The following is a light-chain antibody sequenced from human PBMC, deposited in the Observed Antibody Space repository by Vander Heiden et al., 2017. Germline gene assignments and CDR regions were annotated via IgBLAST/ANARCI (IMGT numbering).Light chain of an antibody. CDR3: QRTYNSPRT. CDR1: QSVSSY. V-gene: IGKV1-27*01. J-gene: IGKJ4*02. Sequence: DIQLTQSPSSLSASVGDRVTITCRVSQSVSSYLAWYRQKPGKVPRLLIYGASNWASGIPARFSGSGSGTEFTLTISSLQPEDFAAYYGQRTYNSPRTFGRGTKVEIK. CDR2: GAS.